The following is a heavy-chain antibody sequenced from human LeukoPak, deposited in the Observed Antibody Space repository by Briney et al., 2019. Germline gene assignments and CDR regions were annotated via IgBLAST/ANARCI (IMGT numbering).Heavy chain of an antibody. Sequence: GGSLRLSCAASGFTISNYGMHWVRQAPGKGLEWVSFIRFDGSNKYYADSVKGRFTISRDNSRNRLYLQMNSLRAEDTAVYCCTTPRGGKLLLDAFDIWGQGTMVTVSS. CDR3: TTPRGGKLLLDAFDI. CDR2: IRFDGSNK. V-gene: IGHV3-30*02. CDR1: GFTISNYG. D-gene: IGHD3-22*01. J-gene: IGHJ3*02.